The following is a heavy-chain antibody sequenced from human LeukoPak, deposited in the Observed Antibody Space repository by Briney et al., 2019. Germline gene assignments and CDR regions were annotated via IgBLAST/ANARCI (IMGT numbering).Heavy chain of an antibody. Sequence: GESLKISCKSSGYSFTNYWIAWLRQMPGKGLEWTAIVYPRDSDTRYSPSFQGQVTVSADKSINTAYLQWSSLKASDTAMYYCTRPDSTGFYTDWGQGTLVTVSS. D-gene: IGHD3-22*01. CDR1: GYSFTNYW. CDR2: VYPRDSDT. V-gene: IGHV5-51*01. CDR3: TRPDSTGFYTD. J-gene: IGHJ4*02.